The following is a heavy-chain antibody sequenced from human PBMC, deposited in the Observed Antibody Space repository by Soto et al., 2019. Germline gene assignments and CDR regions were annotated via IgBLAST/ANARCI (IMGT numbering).Heavy chain of an antibody. CDR3: ARWGNNLDP. V-gene: IGHV4-34*01. D-gene: IGHD3-16*01. Sequence: QVQLQQWGAGLLKPSETLSLTCAVYGGSFSGYYWSWIRQPPGKGLEWIGEINHSGSTNYNPSLKRRLTISVDTYKNPISMNLSSVTAADTAVYYCARWGNNLDPWGQGTLVTVSS. CDR2: INHSGST. J-gene: IGHJ5*02. CDR1: GGSFSGYY.